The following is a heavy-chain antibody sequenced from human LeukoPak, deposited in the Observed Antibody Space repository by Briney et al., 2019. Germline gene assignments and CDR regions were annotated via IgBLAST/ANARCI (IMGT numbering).Heavy chain of an antibody. J-gene: IGHJ3*02. Sequence: PSQTLSLTCTVSGGSIDTGGYYWSWIRQHPGKGLEWIGYIYYSGITYYNPSLKSRLTMSVDTSKNQFSLKLTSVTAAGTAVYYCARDNYGDYVGDAFDIWGQGTMVTVSS. CDR3: ARDNYGDYVGDAFDI. CDR2: IYYSGIT. D-gene: IGHD4-17*01. CDR1: GGSIDTGGYY. V-gene: IGHV4-31*03.